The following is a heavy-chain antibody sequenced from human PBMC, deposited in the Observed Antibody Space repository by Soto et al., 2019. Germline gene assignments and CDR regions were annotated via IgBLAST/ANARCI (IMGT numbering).Heavy chain of an antibody. CDR1: GYTXSGYA. V-gene: IGHV1-3*01. D-gene: IGHD2-2*01. CDR2: INGGNCDT. CDR3: ARGYCSSTSCQYYFDF. Sequence: SXKVSCKASGYTXSGYAIDLVRQAPGQSLEWMGWINGGNCDTKYSKKFQVRVNITSETSASTAYIELTSLVSEVTAVYHCARGYCSSTSCQYYFDFWGQGTPGTVSS. J-gene: IGHJ4*02.